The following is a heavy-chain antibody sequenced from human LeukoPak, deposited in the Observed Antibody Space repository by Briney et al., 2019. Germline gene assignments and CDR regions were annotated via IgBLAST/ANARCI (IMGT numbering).Heavy chain of an antibody. V-gene: IGHV1-18*01. CDR2: ISAYNGNT. J-gene: IGHJ3*02. Sequence: GASVKVSCKASGYTFTSYGISWVRQAPGQGLEWMGWISAYNGNTNYAQKLQGRVTMTTDTSTSTAYMELRSLRSDDTAVYYCARERGSSWYGVRAFDIWGQGTMVTVSS. CDR3: ARERGSSWYGVRAFDI. D-gene: IGHD6-13*01. CDR1: GYTFTSYG.